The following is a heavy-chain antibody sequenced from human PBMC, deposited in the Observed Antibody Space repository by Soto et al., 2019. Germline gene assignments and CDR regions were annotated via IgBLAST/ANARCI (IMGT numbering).Heavy chain of an antibody. CDR1: GYTFYSHG. CDR3: ARCIQQDYYYGMDV. J-gene: IGHJ6*02. V-gene: IGHV1-18*01. Sequence: QAQLVQSGAEVKKPGASVKVSCKASGYTFYSHGISWVRQAPGQGLEWMGRISADNGNTKYAQKFRGRVTMTTDTSTSTMYMELRNLRSEGTDVYYCARCIQQDYYYGMDVWGQGTTVTVSS. D-gene: IGHD5-18*01. CDR2: ISADNGNT.